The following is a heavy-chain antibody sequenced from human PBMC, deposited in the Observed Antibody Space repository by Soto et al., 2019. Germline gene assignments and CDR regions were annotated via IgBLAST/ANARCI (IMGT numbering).Heavy chain of an antibody. CDR2: IYSGGTT. CDR3: ATRTITLPH. D-gene: IGHD5-12*01. J-gene: IGHJ4*02. V-gene: IGHV3-66*01. CDR1: RFAVSDNY. Sequence: EVHLVESGGGLVQPGGFLRLSCAASRFAVSDNYMSWVRQAPGKGLEFVSLIYSGGTTSYADSVKGRFTISRDNSKNTLYLQMNNLRAEDTAVYYCATRTITLPHWGQGTLVTVSS.